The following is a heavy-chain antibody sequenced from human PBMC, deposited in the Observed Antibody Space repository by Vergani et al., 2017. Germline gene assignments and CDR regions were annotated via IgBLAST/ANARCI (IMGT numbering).Heavy chain of an antibody. CDR2: IYYSGST. Sequence: QVQLQESGPGLVKPSETLSLTCTVSGGSISSYYWSWIRQPPGKGLEWIGYIYYSGSTNYNPSLKSRVTISVDTSKNQFSLKLSSVTAADTAVYYCARGYSGYYYYYYGMDVWGQGTTVTVSS. J-gene: IGHJ6*02. D-gene: IGHD1-26*01. CDR1: GGSISSYY. V-gene: IGHV4-59*01. CDR3: ARGYSGYYYYYYGMDV.